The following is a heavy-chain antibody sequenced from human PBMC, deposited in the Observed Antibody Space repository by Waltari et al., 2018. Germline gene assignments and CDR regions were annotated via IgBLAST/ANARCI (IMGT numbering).Heavy chain of an antibody. CDR2: IRYDEPHK. J-gene: IGHJ4*02. V-gene: IGHV3-30*02. D-gene: IGHD6-6*01. Sequence: QVQLVESGGGVVQPGGSLRLSCAASGFTFRVSGIHWVRQAPGKGLELVAFIRYDEPHKYYADSVKGRFTISRDNSKNTVDLHMNSLRAEDTAVYYCARDGSSSSFDYWGQGTLVTVSS. CDR3: ARDGSSSSFDY. CDR1: GFTFRVSG.